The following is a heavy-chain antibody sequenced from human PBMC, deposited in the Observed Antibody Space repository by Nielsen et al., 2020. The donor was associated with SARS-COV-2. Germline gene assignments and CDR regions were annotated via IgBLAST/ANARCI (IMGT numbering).Heavy chain of an antibody. D-gene: IGHD6-13*01. CDR1: GDSVPSNSAA. Sequence: SETLSLTCAISGDSVPSNSAAWNWIRQSPSRGLEWLGRTYYRSKWYNDYAVSVKSRITINPDTSKNQFSLQLNSVTPEDTAVYYCARWGPIIAAADEYYYYYMDVWGKGTTVTVSS. J-gene: IGHJ6*03. V-gene: IGHV6-1*01. CDR2: TYYRSKWYN. CDR3: ARWGPIIAAADEYYYYYMDV.